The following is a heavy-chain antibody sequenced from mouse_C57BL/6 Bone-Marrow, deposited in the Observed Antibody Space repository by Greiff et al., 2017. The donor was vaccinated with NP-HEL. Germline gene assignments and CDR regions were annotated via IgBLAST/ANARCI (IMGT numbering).Heavy chain of an antibody. CDR3: ARQGYYGSYWYFDV. CDR2: ISNLAYSI. V-gene: IGHV5-15*01. CDR1: GFTFSDYG. D-gene: IGHD1-1*01. Sequence: DVKLVESGGGLVQPGGSLKLSCAASGFTFSDYGMAWVRQAPRKGPEWVAFISNLAYSIYYADTVTGRFTISRENAKNTLYLEMSSLRSEDTAMYYCARQGYYGSYWYFDVWGTGTTVTVSS. J-gene: IGHJ1*03.